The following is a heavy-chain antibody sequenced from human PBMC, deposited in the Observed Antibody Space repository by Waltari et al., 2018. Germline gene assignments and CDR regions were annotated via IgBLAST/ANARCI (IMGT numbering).Heavy chain of an antibody. Sequence: QVQLQESGPGLVKPSETLYLTCSVSRVSGDSRIICYWSVIRQPAGRGLEWIGLVYSTASTRSNPSLESRVTMSVDMSKKQFSLRLRSVTAADTAVYYCATASTDDRYAFDIWGQGTVVTVSS. D-gene: IGHD3-16*02. V-gene: IGHV4-4*07. CDR1: GDSRIICY. CDR2: VYSTAST. CDR3: ATASTDDRYAFDI. J-gene: IGHJ3*02.